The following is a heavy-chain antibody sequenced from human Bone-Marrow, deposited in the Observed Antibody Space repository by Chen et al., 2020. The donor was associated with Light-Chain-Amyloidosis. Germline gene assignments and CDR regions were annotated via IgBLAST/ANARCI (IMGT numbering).Heavy chain of an antibody. V-gene: IGHV3-7*01. CDR1: GFTFSGYW. Sequence: EGQLVQSGGGLVQPGGSLRLSCEASGFTFSGYWMSWVRQAPGKGLEWVANIKQSGSAKDYLESVKGRFTISRDNGKNSLYLQMNNLRAEDTAVYYCARVGDGSNRSEALEIWGQGTMVTVSS. CDR3: ARVGDGSNRSEALEI. J-gene: IGHJ3*02. D-gene: IGHD3-10*01. CDR2: IKQSGSAK.